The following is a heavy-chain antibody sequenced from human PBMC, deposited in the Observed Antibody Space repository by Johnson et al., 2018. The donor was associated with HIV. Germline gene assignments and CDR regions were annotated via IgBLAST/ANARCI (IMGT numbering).Heavy chain of an antibody. V-gene: IGHV3-7*01. CDR2: IKEDGGER. Sequence: VQLVESRGGVVRPGGSLRLSCAASGFTFDDYGMSWVRQAPGKGLEWVANIKEDGGERYYVASVKGRFTISRDNAKNSVYLQMNSLRAEDTAVYYCARGLGLQQIDIWGQGTMVTVSS. J-gene: IGHJ3*02. D-gene: IGHD3-16*01. CDR3: ARGLGLQQIDI. CDR1: GFTFDDYG.